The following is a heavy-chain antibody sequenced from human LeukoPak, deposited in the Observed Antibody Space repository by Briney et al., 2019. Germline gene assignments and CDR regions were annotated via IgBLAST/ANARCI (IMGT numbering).Heavy chain of an antibody. Sequence: GASLKLSCKASGYTFTGYYMHWVRQAPGQGLERMGWINPNSGGTNYAQKFQGRVTMTRDTSISTAYMELSRLRSDDTAVYYCARDLAAAGVYYYGMDVWGQGTTVTVSS. J-gene: IGHJ6*02. CDR1: GYTFTGYY. D-gene: IGHD6-13*01. CDR3: ARDLAAAGVYYYGMDV. V-gene: IGHV1-2*02. CDR2: INPNSGGT.